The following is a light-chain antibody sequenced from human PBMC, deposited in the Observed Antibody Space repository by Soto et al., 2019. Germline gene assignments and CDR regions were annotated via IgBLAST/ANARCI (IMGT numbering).Light chain of an antibody. CDR3: AAWDDSLNGLV. CDR2: SNN. J-gene: IGLJ2*01. V-gene: IGLV1-44*01. CDR1: SSNIGSNT. Sequence: QSVLTQPPSASGTPGQRVTISCSGSSSNIGSNTVNWYQQLPKTAPKLLIYSNNQRPSGVPDRFSGSKSGTSASLAISGLQSEDEADYYCAAWDDSLNGLVVGGGTKVTVL.